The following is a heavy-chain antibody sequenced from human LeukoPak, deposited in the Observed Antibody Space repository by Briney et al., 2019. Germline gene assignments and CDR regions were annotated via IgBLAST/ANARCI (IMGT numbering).Heavy chain of an antibody. J-gene: IGHJ4*02. V-gene: IGHV4-39*07. D-gene: IGHD1-26*01. CDR1: GVSISSSSYY. CDR2: IYYSGST. CDR3: ARDLVGATPY. Sequence: PSETLSLTCTVSGVSISSSSYYWGWLRQPPGKGLEWIVSIYYSGSTYYNPSLKSQVTISVDTSKNQFSLKLSSVTAADTAVYYCARDLVGATPYWGQGTLVTVSS.